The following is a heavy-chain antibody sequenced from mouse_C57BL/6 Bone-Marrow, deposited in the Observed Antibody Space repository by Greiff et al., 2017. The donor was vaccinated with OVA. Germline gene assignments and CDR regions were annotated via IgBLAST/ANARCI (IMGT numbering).Heavy chain of an antibody. Sequence: EVKLVESGGGLVKPGGSLKLSCAASGFTFSDYGMHWVRQAPEKGLEWVAYISSGSSTIYYADTVKGRITISRDNAKNTLFLQMTSLRSEDTAMYYCARDSNPWFAYWGQGTLVTVSA. CDR1: GFTFSDYG. CDR3: ARDSNPWFAY. J-gene: IGHJ3*01. V-gene: IGHV5-17*01. CDR2: ISSGSSTI. D-gene: IGHD2-5*01.